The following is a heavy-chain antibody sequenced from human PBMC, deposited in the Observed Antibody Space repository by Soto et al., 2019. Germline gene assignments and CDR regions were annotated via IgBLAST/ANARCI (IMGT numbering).Heavy chain of an antibody. Sequence: SEALCLTCAFSGCSRISSDYYWGWIRQPPGKGLEWIGSIYYSGSTYYNPSLQSRVAISVDTSKNQFSLKLKSVTAADTAIYYCARRTVNIRTFYSGLKTHCFDYWGQGAPVTVSS. CDR2: IYYSGST. D-gene: IGHD6-19*01. CDR3: ARRTVNIRTFYSGLKTHCFDY. CDR1: GCSRISSDYY. J-gene: IGHJ4*02. V-gene: IGHV4-39*01.